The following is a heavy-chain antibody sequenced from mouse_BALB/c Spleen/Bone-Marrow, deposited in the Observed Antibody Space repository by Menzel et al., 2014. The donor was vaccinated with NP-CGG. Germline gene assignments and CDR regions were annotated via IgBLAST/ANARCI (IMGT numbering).Heavy chain of an antibody. Sequence: EVQLQQSGPELVKPGASVKVSCKASGYTFTSYVMHWVKQKPGQGLEWIGYINPYNDGTKYNEKFKGKATLTSDKSSSTAYMELSSLTSEDSAVYYCAREAAYYGNYGDDYWGQGTTLTVSS. D-gene: IGHD2-10*01. V-gene: IGHV1-14*01. CDR2: INPYNDGT. CDR3: AREAAYYGNYGDDY. CDR1: GYTFTSYV. J-gene: IGHJ2*01.